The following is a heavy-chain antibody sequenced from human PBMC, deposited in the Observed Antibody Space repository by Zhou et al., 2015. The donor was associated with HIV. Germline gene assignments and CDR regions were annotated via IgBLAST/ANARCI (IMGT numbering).Heavy chain of an antibody. Sequence: QVQLVQSGAEVKKPGSSVKVSCKASGGTFTSYDISWVRQAPGQGLEWMGWISGYNGETNYAQKFQGRVTMTTDPSTSTAHMELRSLRSADTAVYYCAAAINSGXYYADYWGQGTLVTVSS. J-gene: IGHJ4*02. CDR1: GGTFTSYD. CDR2: ISGYNGET. CDR3: AAAINSGXYYADY. V-gene: IGHV1-18*01. D-gene: IGHD1-26*01.